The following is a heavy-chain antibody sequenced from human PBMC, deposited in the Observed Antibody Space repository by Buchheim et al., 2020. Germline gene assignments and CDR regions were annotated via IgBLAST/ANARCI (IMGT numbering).Heavy chain of an antibody. CDR2: ISYDGSNK. V-gene: IGHV3-30*18. D-gene: IGHD4-17*01. Sequence: QVQLVESGGGVVQPGRSLRLSCAASGFTFSSYGMHWVRQAPGKGLEWVAVISYDGSNKYYADSVQGRFTISRDNSKNTLYLQMNSLRAEDTAVYYCAKDGRVDGDYVYLKYWGQGTL. J-gene: IGHJ4*02. CDR3: AKDGRVDGDYVYLKY. CDR1: GFTFSSYG.